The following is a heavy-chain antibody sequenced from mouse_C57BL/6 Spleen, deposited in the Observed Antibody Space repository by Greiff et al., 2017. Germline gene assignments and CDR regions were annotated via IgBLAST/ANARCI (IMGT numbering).Heavy chain of an antibody. Sequence: VQLQQPGAELVKPGASVKMSCKASGYTFTSYWITWVKRGLGQGLEWIGDIYPGSGSTNYNEKFKSKATLTVDTSSSTAYMQLSSLTSEDSAVYYCARGGLLWPYAMDYWGQGTSVTVSS. J-gene: IGHJ4*01. CDR1: GYTFTSYW. CDR3: ARGGLLWPYAMDY. V-gene: IGHV1-55*01. CDR2: IYPGSGST. D-gene: IGHD1-1*02.